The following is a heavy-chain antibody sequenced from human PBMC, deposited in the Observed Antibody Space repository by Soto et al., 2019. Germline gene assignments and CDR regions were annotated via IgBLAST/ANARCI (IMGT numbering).Heavy chain of an antibody. D-gene: IGHD2-8*01. J-gene: IGHJ6*02. CDR3: ARDNDRPQLGGNYYYILDV. Sequence: QVQLEQSGAEVKKPGSSVKVSCKASGGTFRTAAVSWVRQAPGQGLEWMGGIMPVFRTPDYAQKFHGRVTITADESTSKAYMELSGLRSDDTAVYYCARDNDRPQLGGNYYYILDVWGQGTTITVSS. CDR1: GGTFRTAA. CDR2: IMPVFRTP. V-gene: IGHV1-69*12.